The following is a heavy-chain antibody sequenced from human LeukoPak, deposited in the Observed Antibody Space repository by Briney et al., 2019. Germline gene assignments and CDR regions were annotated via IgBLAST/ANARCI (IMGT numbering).Heavy chain of an antibody. CDR1: GFTFSNAW. V-gene: IGHV3-15*01. D-gene: IGHD5-12*01. J-gene: IGHJ6*02. CDR2: IKSKTDGGTT. CDR3: TRGHGGGYSGYDYYYYYGMDV. Sequence: PGGSLRLSCAASGFTFSNAWMSWVRQAPGKGLEWVGRIKSKTDGGTTDYAAPVKGRFTISRDDSKNTLYLQMNSLKTEDTAVYYCTRGHGGGYSGYDYYYYYGMDVWGQGTTVTVSS.